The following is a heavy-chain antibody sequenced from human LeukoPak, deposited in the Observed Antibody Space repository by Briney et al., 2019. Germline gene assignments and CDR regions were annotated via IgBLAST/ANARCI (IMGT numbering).Heavy chain of an antibody. D-gene: IGHD2-15*01. CDR3: ARDRRYCSGDNCYSGVDY. J-gene: IGHJ4*02. Sequence: HPGGSLRLSCVASGLTVSANYMTWVRQAPGEGLDWVSVMYSGGYTYYADSVKGRFTIPRDNSKNTVYLQMNSLRVEDSAVYYCARDRRYCSGDNCYSGVDYWGQGTRVIVSS. CDR1: GLTVSANY. V-gene: IGHV3-53*01. CDR2: MYSGGYT.